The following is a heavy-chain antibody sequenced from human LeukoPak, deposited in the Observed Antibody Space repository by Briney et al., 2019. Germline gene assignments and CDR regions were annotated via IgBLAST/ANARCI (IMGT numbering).Heavy chain of an antibody. V-gene: IGHV3-23*01. Sequence: GGSLRLSCAASGITFNSYAMTWVRQAPGKGLEWVSHISGSGGSTYYADSVKGRFTISRDNSKNTLYLQMYSLRVEDTAVYYCAKENGYYYKGFDYWGQGTLVTVSS. CDR1: GITFNSYA. D-gene: IGHD3-22*01. CDR3: AKENGYYYKGFDY. CDR2: ISGSGGST. J-gene: IGHJ4*02.